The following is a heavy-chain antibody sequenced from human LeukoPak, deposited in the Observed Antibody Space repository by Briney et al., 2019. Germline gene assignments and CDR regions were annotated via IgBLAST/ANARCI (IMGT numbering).Heavy chain of an antibody. CDR1: GYTFTGYY. D-gene: IGHD2-15*01. CDR3: AREGYCSGGSCYNWFDP. Sequence: ASVKVSCKASGYTFTGYYMHWVRQAPGQGLEWMGWINPNGGGTNYAQKFQGRVTMTRDTSISTAYMELSRLRSDDTAVYYCAREGYCSGGSCYNWFDPWGQGTLVTVSS. V-gene: IGHV1-2*02. J-gene: IGHJ5*02. CDR2: INPNGGGT.